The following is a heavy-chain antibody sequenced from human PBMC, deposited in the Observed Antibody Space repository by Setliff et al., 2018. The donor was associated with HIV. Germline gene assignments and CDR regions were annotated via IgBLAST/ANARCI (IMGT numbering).Heavy chain of an antibody. CDR2: ISTFRGT. CDR1: GDSVSDYY. D-gene: IGHD3-16*02. V-gene: IGHV4-4*09. Sequence: SETLSLTCSVSGDSVSDYYWSWIRQPPGKGLEWIGDISTFRGTNYSPSLQSRVTISMDTSKNQLSLNLSSATAAETAVYYCSRGTFGGVIAQYYFDYWGQGTLVTVSS. CDR3: SRGTFGGVIAQYYFDY. J-gene: IGHJ4*02.